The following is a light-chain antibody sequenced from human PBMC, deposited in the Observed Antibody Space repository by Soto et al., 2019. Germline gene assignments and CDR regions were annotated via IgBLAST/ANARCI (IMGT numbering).Light chain of an antibody. V-gene: IGKV3-15*01. CDR3: QQYERWPIT. CDR2: GAS. Sequence: EIVMTQSPATLSVSPGEGATLSCSASQSLGSDLAWHQQKPGQAPRLLIYGASTRATGIPARFSGSGSGTEFTLTISSLQSEDFAVYYCQQYERWPITLGQGTRLEIK. CDR1: QSLGSD. J-gene: IGKJ5*01.